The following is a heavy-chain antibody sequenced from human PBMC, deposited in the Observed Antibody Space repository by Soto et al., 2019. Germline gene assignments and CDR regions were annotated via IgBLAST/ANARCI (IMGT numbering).Heavy chain of an antibody. D-gene: IGHD3-10*01. CDR2: ISYDGSNK. V-gene: IGHV3-30*18. Sequence: GGSLRLSCAASGFTFSSYGMHWVRQAPGKGLEWVAVISYDGSNKYYADSVKGRFTISRDNSKNTLYLQMNSLRAEDTAVYYCAKDRFDGGINDYWGQGTLVTVSS. CDR1: GFTFSSYG. CDR3: AKDRFDGGINDY. J-gene: IGHJ4*02.